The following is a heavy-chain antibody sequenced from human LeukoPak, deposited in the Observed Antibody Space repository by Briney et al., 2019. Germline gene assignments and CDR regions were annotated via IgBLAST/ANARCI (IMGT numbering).Heavy chain of an antibody. J-gene: IGHJ6*03. D-gene: IGHD3-22*01. CDR3: ARDHYYDSSGYLNYYYYYMDV. Sequence: ASVKVSCKASGYTFTSYYMLWVRQAPGQGLEWMGIINPSGGSTSYAQKFQGRVTMTRDTSTSTVYMELSSLRSEDTAVYYCARDHYYDSSGYLNYYYYYMDVWGKGTTVTVSS. V-gene: IGHV1-46*01. CDR2: INPSGGST. CDR1: GYTFTSYY.